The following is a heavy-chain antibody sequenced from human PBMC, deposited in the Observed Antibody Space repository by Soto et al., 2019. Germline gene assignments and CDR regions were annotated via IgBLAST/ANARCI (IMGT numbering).Heavy chain of an antibody. Sequence: QVQLQESGPGLVKPSQTLSLTCTVSGASVSSGGFYWNWIRQLPGKGLEWIGYIYYSGSTSYNPSLKSRVAISVDTSKNHFSLRLSSVTAADTAVYYCATSGGRTYEEDYWGQGTLVTVSS. CDR2: IYYSGST. D-gene: IGHD3-10*01. J-gene: IGHJ4*02. CDR1: GASVSSGGFY. V-gene: IGHV4-31*03. CDR3: ATSGGRTYEEDY.